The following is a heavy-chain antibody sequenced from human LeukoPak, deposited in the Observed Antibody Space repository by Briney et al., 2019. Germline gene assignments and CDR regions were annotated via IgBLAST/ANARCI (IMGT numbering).Heavy chain of an antibody. CDR2: IIPIFGTA. J-gene: IGHJ5*02. CDR1: GGTFSSYA. CDR3: ARAGEYFDWLLSPNWFDP. Sequence: EASVKVSCKASGGTFSSYAISWVRQAPGQGLEWMGGIIPIFGTANYAQKFQGRVTITADKSTSTAYMGLSSLRSEDTAVYYCARAGEYFDWLLSPNWFDPWGQGTLVTVSS. D-gene: IGHD3-9*01. V-gene: IGHV1-69*06.